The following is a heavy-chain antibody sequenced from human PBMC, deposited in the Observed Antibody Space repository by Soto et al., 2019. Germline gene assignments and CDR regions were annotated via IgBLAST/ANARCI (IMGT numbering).Heavy chain of an antibody. Sequence: QVQLVESGGGVVQPGRSLRLSCAASGFTFSRYAMHWVRQAPGKGLEWVAVISYDGSNKYYADSVKGRFTISRDNSKNTLYLQMNSLRAEDTAVYYCARDRVIVGATTWGIDDAFDIWGQGTMVTVSS. J-gene: IGHJ3*02. CDR1: GFTFSRYA. CDR2: ISYDGSNK. D-gene: IGHD1-26*01. V-gene: IGHV3-30-3*01. CDR3: ARDRVIVGATTWGIDDAFDI.